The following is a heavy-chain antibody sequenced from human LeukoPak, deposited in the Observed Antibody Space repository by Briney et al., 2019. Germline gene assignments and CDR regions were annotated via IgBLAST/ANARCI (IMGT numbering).Heavy chain of an antibody. D-gene: IGHD1-26*01. Sequence: SETLSLTCTVSGGSISSYYWSWIRQPPGKGLEWIGYIYYSGSTNYNPSLKSRVTISVDTSKNQFSLKLSSVTAADTAVYYCALLKWEKYYYYGMDVWGQGTTVTVSS. CDR1: GGSISSYY. CDR2: IYYSGST. V-gene: IGHV4-59*01. CDR3: ALLKWEKYYYYGMDV. J-gene: IGHJ6*02.